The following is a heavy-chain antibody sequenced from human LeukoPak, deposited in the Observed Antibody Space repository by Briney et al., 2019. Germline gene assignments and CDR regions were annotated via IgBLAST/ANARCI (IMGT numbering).Heavy chain of an antibody. D-gene: IGHD3-10*01. CDR2: IYPGDSDT. CDR1: GYSFTSYW. CDR3: ARHCYCSGSSYPHYYYGMDG. V-gene: IGHV5-51*01. J-gene: IGHJ6*04. Sequence: GESLKISCKGSGYSFTSYWIGWVRQMPGKGLEWMGIIYPGDSDTRYSPSFQGQVTISADKSISTAYLQWSSLKASDTAMYYWARHCYCSGSSYPHYYYGMDGWGKRDHGHRLL.